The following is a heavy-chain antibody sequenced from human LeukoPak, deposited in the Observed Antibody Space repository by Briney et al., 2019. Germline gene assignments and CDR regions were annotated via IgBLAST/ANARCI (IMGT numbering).Heavy chain of an antibody. CDR1: GFTFSSYW. CDR3: ASWGYYYGSGSYYPNWYLDL. J-gene: IGHJ2*01. V-gene: IGHV3-7*01. CDR2: IKQDGSEK. Sequence: GGSLRLSCAASGFTFSSYWMSWVRQAPGKGLEWVANIKQDGSEKYYVDSVKGRFTISRDNAKNSLYLQMNSLRAEDTAVYYCASWGYYYGSGSYYPNWYLDLWGRGTLVTVSS. D-gene: IGHD3-10*01.